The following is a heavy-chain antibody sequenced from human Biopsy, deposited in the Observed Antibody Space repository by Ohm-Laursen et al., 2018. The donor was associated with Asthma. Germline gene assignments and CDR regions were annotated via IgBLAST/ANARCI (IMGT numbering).Heavy chain of an antibody. J-gene: IGHJ5*02. CDR1: GGYLTGHY. D-gene: IGHD1-20*01. CDR2: IDQSGYT. Sequence: GTLSLTCTVYGGYLTGHYWNWIRQPPGKGLEWIGEIDQSGYTNYNPSLKSRVTISADTSKNQFHLNLSSVTAADTAGYFCARAAITGIRGWFDPWGQGTQVTVSS. CDR3: ARAAITGIRGWFDP. V-gene: IGHV4-34*01.